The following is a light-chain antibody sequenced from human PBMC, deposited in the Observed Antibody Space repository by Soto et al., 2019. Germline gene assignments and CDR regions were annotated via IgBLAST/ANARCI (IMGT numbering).Light chain of an antibody. J-gene: IGLJ3*02. CDR2: LEGSGSY. Sequence: QLVLTQSSSASASLGSSVKLTCTLSSGHSSYIIAWHQQQPGKAPRYLMKLEGSGSYNKGSGVPDRVSGSSSGADRYLTISTLQLEDEADYYCETWDRNTQNGVFGGGTQLTVL. CDR3: ETWDRNTQNGV. V-gene: IGLV4-60*02. CDR1: SGHSSYI.